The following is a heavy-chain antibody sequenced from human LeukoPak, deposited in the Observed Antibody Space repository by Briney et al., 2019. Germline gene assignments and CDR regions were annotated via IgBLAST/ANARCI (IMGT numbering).Heavy chain of an antibody. D-gene: IGHD2-2*01. Sequence: PGGSLRLSCAASGFTFSYYGMSWVRQAPGKGLEWVSGISGSGGSTYYADSVKGRVTISRDNSKNTLYLQMNSLRAEDTAFYYCARIRYCGGISCYYIDYWGQGTLVTVSA. CDR2: ISGSGGST. V-gene: IGHV3-23*01. J-gene: IGHJ4*02. CDR3: ARIRYCGGISCYYIDY. CDR1: GFTFSYYG.